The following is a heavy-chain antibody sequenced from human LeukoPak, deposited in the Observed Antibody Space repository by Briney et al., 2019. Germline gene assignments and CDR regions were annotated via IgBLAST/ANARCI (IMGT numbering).Heavy chain of an antibody. J-gene: IGHJ4*02. V-gene: IGHV3-23*01. Sequence: GSLRLSCADSGFTFSNYVMTCVRQAPGKGLEWVSAIGIDVRDSDYADSVKGRFTISRDNSKNTVYLQKNSLRSEDTGLYYCTRRVGGTPDYWGLGTLVTVSS. CDR3: TRRVGGTPDY. CDR2: IGIDVRDS. D-gene: IGHD1-26*01. CDR1: GFTFSNYV.